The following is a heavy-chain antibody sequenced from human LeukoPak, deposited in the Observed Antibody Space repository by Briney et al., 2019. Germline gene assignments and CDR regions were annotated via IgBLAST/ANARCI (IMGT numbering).Heavy chain of an antibody. CDR1: GYSISRGYY. J-gene: IGHJ3*02. CDR3: AVVGASDVGGFDI. V-gene: IGHV4-38-2*01. D-gene: IGHD1-26*01. Sequence: PSETLSLTCAVSGYSISRGYYWGWTRQTPGKGLGWIGCIQPSGSTYYNPSLTSRVTIPVDKSKTQFSPELSSESAADTAVYYCAVVGASDVGGFDIWGQGTMVTVSS. CDR2: IQPSGST.